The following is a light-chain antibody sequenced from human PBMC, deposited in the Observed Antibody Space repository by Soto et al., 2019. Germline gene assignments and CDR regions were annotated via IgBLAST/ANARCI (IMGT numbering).Light chain of an antibody. Sequence: QSALTQPASVSASPGQSITISCSGTSSDVGAYKYVSWYQQHPGQAPKLIIYEVSYRPSGVSNRFSGSKYGNTASLTISSLQAEDEADYYCSSYSSSNTRVAFGGGTKVTVL. CDR1: SSDVGAYKY. J-gene: IGLJ2*01. V-gene: IGLV2-14*01. CDR2: EVS. CDR3: SSYSSSNTRVA.